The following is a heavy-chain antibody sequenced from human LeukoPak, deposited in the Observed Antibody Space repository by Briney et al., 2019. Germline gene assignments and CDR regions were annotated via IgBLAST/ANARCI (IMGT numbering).Heavy chain of an antibody. J-gene: IGHJ6*03. CDR3: AHSPGSIVGALQHYYYYYMDV. Sequence: GGSLRLSCAASGFTFSSHGMNWVRQAPGKGLEWVSGSSSIGGRTYYADSVKGRFTVTRDNSRNTLHLQMNSLRAEDTAVYYCAHSPGSIVGALQHYYYYYMDVWGKGTTVTVSS. CDR1: GFTFSSHG. V-gene: IGHV3-23*01. CDR2: SSSIGGRT. D-gene: IGHD1-26*01.